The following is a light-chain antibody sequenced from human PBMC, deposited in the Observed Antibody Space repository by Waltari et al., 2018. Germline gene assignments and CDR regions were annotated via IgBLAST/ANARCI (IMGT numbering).Light chain of an antibody. CDR2: AAS. V-gene: IGKV1-27*01. CDR1: PDINNH. CDR3: QKYIDVPQP. Sequence: DIQMTQSPSSLSASVGDRVTITCRASPDINNHLAWYQRKPGKLPQLLIYAASTLHSGVPPRFSGSRSGTEFTLTISSLQPEDFATYYCQKYIDVPQPFGGGTKVEIK. J-gene: IGKJ4*01.